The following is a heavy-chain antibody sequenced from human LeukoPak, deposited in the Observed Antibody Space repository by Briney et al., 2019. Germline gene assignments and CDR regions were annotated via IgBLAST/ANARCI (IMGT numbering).Heavy chain of an antibody. J-gene: IGHJ6*02. Sequence: GASVKVSCKASGYTFTSYAMHWVRQAPGQRLEWMGWINAGNGNTKYSQKFQGRVTITRDTSASTAYMELSSLRSEDTAVYYCARGSITGTEDRHGLYYGMDVWGQGTTVTVSS. CDR1: GYTFTSYA. D-gene: IGHD1-20*01. CDR2: INAGNGNT. CDR3: ARGSITGTEDRHGLYYGMDV. V-gene: IGHV1-3*01.